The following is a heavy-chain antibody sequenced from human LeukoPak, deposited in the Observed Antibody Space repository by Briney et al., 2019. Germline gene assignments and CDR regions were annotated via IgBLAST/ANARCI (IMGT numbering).Heavy chain of an antibody. CDR1: GYSFTSNG. J-gene: IGHJ6*02. CDR3: AREWRHCSGGDCNTPSGGMDV. CDR2: VSGYNGNT. V-gene: IGHV1-18*01. D-gene: IGHD2-15*01. Sequence: ASVKVSCKASGYSFTSNGISWVRQAPGQGLEWMGWVSGYNGNTNYVQKLQGRVTMTTDTSTSTAYMELRNLRSDDTAVYYCAREWRHCSGGDCNTPSGGMDVWGQGTTVTVSS.